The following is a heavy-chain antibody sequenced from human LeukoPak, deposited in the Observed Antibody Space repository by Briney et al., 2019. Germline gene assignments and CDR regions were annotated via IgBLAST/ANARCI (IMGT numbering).Heavy chain of an antibody. J-gene: IGHJ4*02. Sequence: PGRSLRLSWAASGFTFISNAMSWGRQAPGKGLEWVSAISGSVGSTYYADSVKGRFTISRDNSKNTLYLQMNSLRAEDTAVYYCAKDKSYYYDSGSYGLDYWGQGTLVTVSS. CDR1: GFTFISNA. D-gene: IGHD3-10*01. CDR2: ISGSVGST. CDR3: AKDKSYYYDSGSYGLDY. V-gene: IGHV3-23*01.